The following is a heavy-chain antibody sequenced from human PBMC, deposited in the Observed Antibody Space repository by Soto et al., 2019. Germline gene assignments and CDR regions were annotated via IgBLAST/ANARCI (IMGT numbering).Heavy chain of an antibody. CDR3: ARIADEERWLFYFDY. CDR1: GFTFSSYS. Sequence: EVQLVESGGGLVKPGGSLRLSCAASGFTFSSYSMNWVRQAPGKGLEWVSSISSSSSYIYYADSVKGRFTISRDNAKNSLYLQMNSLRAEDTGVYYCARIADEERWLFYFDYWGQGTLVTVSS. D-gene: IGHD2-21*01. V-gene: IGHV3-21*01. J-gene: IGHJ4*02. CDR2: ISSSSSYI.